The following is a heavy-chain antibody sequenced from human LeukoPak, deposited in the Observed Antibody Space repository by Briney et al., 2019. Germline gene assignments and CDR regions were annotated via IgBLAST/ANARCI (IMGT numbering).Heavy chain of an antibody. Sequence: SQTLSLTPAISGDSLSSISAAWNWISHSPSRGLEWLGRTYYRSTWSNDHAVSVKSRITINPDTSKIHFSLQLNSVTPEDTAVYYCARGAAEVLARSYWFDPWGQGTLVTVSS. J-gene: IGHJ5*02. CDR1: GDSLSSISAA. D-gene: IGHD2-8*02. CDR2: TYYRSTWSN. V-gene: IGHV6-1*01. CDR3: ARGAAEVLARSYWFDP.